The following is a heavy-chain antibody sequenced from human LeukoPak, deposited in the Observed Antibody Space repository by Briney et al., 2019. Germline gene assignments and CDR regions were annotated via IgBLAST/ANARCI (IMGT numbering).Heavy chain of an antibody. Sequence: ASVKVSCKASGYTFTDYYMHWVRQAPGQGLEWMGWINPNSGATNYAQKFQGRVTMTRDTSISTAYMELSRLRSDDTAVYYCARDNGSGSHLLNWFDPWGQGTLVTVSS. D-gene: IGHD3-10*01. V-gene: IGHV1-2*02. CDR1: GYTFTDYY. J-gene: IGHJ5*02. CDR3: ARDNGSGSHLLNWFDP. CDR2: INPNSGAT.